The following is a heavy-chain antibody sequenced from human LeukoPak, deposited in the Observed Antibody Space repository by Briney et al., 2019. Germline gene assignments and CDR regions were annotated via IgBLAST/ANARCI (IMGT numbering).Heavy chain of an antibody. J-gene: IGHJ4*02. D-gene: IGHD4-23*01. CDR1: GGSISSSDYY. CDR2: IYYNGNT. CDR3: ARTVGTHRFDY. Sequence: PSETLSLTCTVSGGSISSSDYYGGWIRQPPGERLEWIGTIYYNGNTYYNPSLQSRVIISVDTSKNQFSLKPTSVTAPDTAVYYCARTVGTHRFDYWGQGILVTVSS. V-gene: IGHV4-39*01.